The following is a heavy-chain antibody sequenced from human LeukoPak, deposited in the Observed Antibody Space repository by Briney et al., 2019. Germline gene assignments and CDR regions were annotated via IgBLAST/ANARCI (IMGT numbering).Heavy chain of an antibody. CDR3: AKETGSRDYGDPYNWFDP. Sequence: GGSLRLSCAASGFTFSSYAMSWVRQAPGKGLEWVSAISGSGGSTYYADSVKGRFTISRDNSKNTLYLQMNSLRAEDTAVYYCAKETGSRDYGDPYNWFDPWGQGTLVTVSS. CDR2: ISGSGGST. J-gene: IGHJ5*02. V-gene: IGHV3-23*01. D-gene: IGHD4-17*01. CDR1: GFTFSSYA.